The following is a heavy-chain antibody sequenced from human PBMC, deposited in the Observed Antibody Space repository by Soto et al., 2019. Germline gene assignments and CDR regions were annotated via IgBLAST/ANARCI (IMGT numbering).Heavy chain of an antibody. CDR3: ARAAVRQGATLFDF. CDR1: DGSLRGHY. D-gene: IGHD1-26*01. V-gene: IGHV4-34*01. CDR2: INHSGFT. Sequence: ETLSLTCGVSDGSLRGHYWSWIRQPPGKGLEWIAEINHSGFTNYNPSFKSRVTISRDTSTNQISLKLTSVTAADSAVYYCARAAVRQGATLFDFWGQGTLVTV. J-gene: IGHJ4*02.